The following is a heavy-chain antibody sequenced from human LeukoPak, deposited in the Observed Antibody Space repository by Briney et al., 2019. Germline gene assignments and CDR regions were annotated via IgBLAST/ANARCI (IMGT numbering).Heavy chain of an antibody. CDR1: EYTFTSYY. D-gene: IGHD3-3*01. CDR2: INPSGGST. J-gene: IGHJ6*02. V-gene: IGHV1-46*01. CDR3: ARDPTILTYYYYGMDV. Sequence: ASVKVSCKASEYTFTSYYMHWVRQAPGQGLEWMGIINPSGGSTSYAQKFQGRVTMTRDTSTSTVYMELSSLRSEDTAVYYCARDPTILTYYYYGMDVWGQGTTVTVSS.